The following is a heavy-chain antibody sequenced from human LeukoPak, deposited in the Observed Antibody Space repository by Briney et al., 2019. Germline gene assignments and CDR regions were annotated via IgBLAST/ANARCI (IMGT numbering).Heavy chain of an antibody. CDR3: AKGSAASRPYYFDY. V-gene: IGHV3-30*04. CDR2: ISYDGSNE. CDR1: GLSLSKSH. J-gene: IGHJ4*02. D-gene: IGHD6-25*01. Sequence: GGSLRLSCVGSGLSLSKSHMHWVRQAPGKGLEWVALISYDGSNEYYADSVRGRFTISRDNSKFTLYMQMNSLRAEDTAMYFCAKGSAASRPYYFDYWGQGTLVTASS.